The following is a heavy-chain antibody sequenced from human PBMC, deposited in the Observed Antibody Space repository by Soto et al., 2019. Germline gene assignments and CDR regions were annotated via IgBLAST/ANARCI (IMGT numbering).Heavy chain of an antibody. D-gene: IGHD3-10*01. V-gene: IGHV4-31*03. CDR3: ARGQITPYDNIYGSLYFFDY. Sequence: SETLSLTCTVSGASISNGVYYWNWIRQHPGKGLEWIGYIYYSGSTLYDPSLKGRLTISIGTSKNQFSLKLSSVTAADTALYYCARGQITPYDNIYGSLYFFDYWGQGTVVTVSS. CDR1: GASISNGVYY. J-gene: IGHJ4*02. CDR2: IYYSGST.